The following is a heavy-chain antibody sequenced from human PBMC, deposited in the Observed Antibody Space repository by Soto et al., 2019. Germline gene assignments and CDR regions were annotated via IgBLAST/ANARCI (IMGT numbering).Heavy chain of an antibody. CDR1: GYDFTTYG. D-gene: IGHD1-1*01. V-gene: IGHV1-18*01. J-gene: IGHJ4*02. CDR3: ARGRYGDY. CDR2: ISAHNSNT. Sequence: QVHLVQSGAEVKKPGASVKVSCKGSGYDFTTYGITWVRQAPGQGLEWMAWISAHNSNTDYAQQLQRRVTVSRDASTSTGYMELRSLRADDTAVYYCARGRYGDYWGQGALVTVSS.